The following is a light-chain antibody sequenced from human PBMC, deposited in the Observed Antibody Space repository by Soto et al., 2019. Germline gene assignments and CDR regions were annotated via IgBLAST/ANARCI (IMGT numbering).Light chain of an antibody. Sequence: DIQLTQSPSFRSASVGDRVTITCRASQGISSYLAWYQQKPGKAPKLLIYAASTLQSRVPSRFSGSGSGTEFTLTISSLQPEDFATYYCQQLNSYPETFGPGTKVDIK. CDR3: QQLNSYPET. CDR1: QGISSY. V-gene: IGKV1-9*01. J-gene: IGKJ3*01. CDR2: AAS.